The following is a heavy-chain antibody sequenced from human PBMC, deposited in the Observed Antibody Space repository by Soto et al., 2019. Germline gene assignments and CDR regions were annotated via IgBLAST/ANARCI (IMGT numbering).Heavy chain of an antibody. CDR1: GFTFSSYG. V-gene: IGHV3-30*18. CDR2: ISYDGSNK. J-gene: IGHJ4*02. Sequence: GGSLRLSCAASGFTFSSYGMHWVRQAPGKGLEWVAVISYDGSNKYYADSVKGRFTISRDNSKNTLYLQMNSLRAEDTAVYYCAQDVGRFGELFNFFDYWGQGTLVTVPQ. D-gene: IGHD3-10*01. CDR3: AQDVGRFGELFNFFDY.